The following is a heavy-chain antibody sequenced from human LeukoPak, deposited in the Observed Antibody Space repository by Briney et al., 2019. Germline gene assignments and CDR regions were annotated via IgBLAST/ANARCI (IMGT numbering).Heavy chain of an antibody. Sequence: SQPLPFTCPVLGGSISSGSYYWSWIRQPAGQGLEYIWLMYTSGSTNYNPSLKSRVNISVDTSKNQFSLKLSSVTAADTAVYYCARGYDGSGYYYRNWYFDLWGRGTLVTVSS. CDR1: GGSISSGSYY. J-gene: IGHJ2*01. D-gene: IGHD3-22*01. V-gene: IGHV4-61*02. CDR3: ARGYDGSGYYYRNWYFDL. CDR2: MYTSGST.